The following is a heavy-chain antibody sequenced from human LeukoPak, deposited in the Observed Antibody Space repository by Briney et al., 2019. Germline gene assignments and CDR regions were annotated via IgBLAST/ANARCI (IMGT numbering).Heavy chain of an antibody. D-gene: IGHD4-17*01. Sequence: GGSLRLSCAASRFLFSGFGIHWVRQAPGKGPEWLSAISGTGGGSYFADSVKGRVTISRDNSNNTLFLEMNSLRAEDTALYYCSKEKFGYGGHYYGAFDYWGRGTLVVVSA. V-gene: IGHV3-23*01. CDR3: SKEKFGYGGHYYGAFDY. CDR2: ISGTGGGS. J-gene: IGHJ4*02. CDR1: RFLFSGFG.